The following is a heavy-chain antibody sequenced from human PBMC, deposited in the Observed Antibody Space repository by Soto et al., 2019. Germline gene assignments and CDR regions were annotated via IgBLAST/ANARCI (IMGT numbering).Heavy chain of an antibody. CDR1: GGAFSSYT. J-gene: IGHJ5*02. Sequence: SVKVSCKASGGAFSSYTISWVRQAPGQGLEWMGRIIPILGIANYAQKFQGRVTITADKSTSTAYMELSSLRSEDTAVYYCARQLGEVVAATTGWFDPWGQGTLVTVSS. CDR3: ARQLGEVVAATTGWFDP. CDR2: IIPILGIA. V-gene: IGHV1-69*02. D-gene: IGHD2-15*01.